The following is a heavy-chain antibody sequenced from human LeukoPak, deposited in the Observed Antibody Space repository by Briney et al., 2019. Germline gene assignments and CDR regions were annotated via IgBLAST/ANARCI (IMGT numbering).Heavy chain of an antibody. CDR3: ASMSGYRDY. D-gene: IGHD3-3*01. Sequence: SETLSLTCTVSGGSISSYYWSWIRQPPGKGLEWIGYIYYSGSTNYNPSLKSRVTISVDTSKNQFSLKLSSVTAADTAVYYCASMSGYRDYWGQGTLVTVSS. J-gene: IGHJ4*02. CDR1: GGSISSYY. CDR2: IYYSGST. V-gene: IGHV4-59*01.